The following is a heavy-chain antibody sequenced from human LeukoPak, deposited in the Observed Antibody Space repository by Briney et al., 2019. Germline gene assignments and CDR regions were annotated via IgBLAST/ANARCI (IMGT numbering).Heavy chain of an antibody. CDR2: ISYDGSNK. D-gene: IGHD3-3*01. V-gene: IGHV3-30-3*01. Sequence: GGSLRLSCAASGFTFSSYAMHWVRQAPGKGLEGVAVISYDGSNKYYADSVKGRFTISRDNSKNTLYLQMNSLRAEDTAVYYCARYYDFWSGLAFDIWGQGTMVTVSS. CDR1: GFTFSSYA. J-gene: IGHJ3*02. CDR3: ARYYDFWSGLAFDI.